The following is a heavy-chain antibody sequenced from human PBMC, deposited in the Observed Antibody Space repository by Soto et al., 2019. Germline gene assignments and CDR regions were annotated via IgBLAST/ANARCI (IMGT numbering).Heavy chain of an antibody. D-gene: IGHD5-18*01. CDR1: VFTFSSYT. CDR3: ARDNGYSHGHGMDV. V-gene: IGHV3-30-3*01. J-gene: IGHJ6*02. Sequence: WWSLRLSCSASVFTFSSYTIHWVRQAPGKGLEWVALILSDGGNKYYADSVKGGFTISRDNSKSTLYLQMNSLRPEDTAVYYCARDNGYSHGHGMDVWGQGTTVTVSS. CDR2: ILSDGGNK.